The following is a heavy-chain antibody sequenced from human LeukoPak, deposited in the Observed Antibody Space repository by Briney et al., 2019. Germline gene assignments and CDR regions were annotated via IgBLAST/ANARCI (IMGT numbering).Heavy chain of an antibody. CDR1: GGSISSYY. CDR3: ARGSGGIPSPAFDI. CDR2: IYYSGST. D-gene: IGHD3-16*01. J-gene: IGHJ3*02. V-gene: IGHV4-59*01. Sequence: PSETLSLTCTVSGGSISSYYWSWIRQPPGKGLEWIGYIYYSGSTNYNPSLKSRVTISVDTSKNQFSLRLSSVTAADTAVYYCARGSGGIPSPAFDIWGQGTMVTVSS.